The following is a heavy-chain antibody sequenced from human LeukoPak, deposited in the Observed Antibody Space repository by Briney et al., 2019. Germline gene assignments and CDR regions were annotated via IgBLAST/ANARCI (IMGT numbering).Heavy chain of an antibody. CDR3: ARAPTSGHLPYYFDY. CDR2: IIPILGIA. D-gene: IGHD5-12*01. J-gene: IGHJ4*02. Sequence: SVKVSCKASGGTFSSYAISWVRQAPGQGLEWMGRIIPILGIANYAQKFQGRVTITADKSTSTAYMELSSLRSEDTAVYYCARAPTSGHLPYYFDYWGQGTLVTVSS. CDR1: GGTFSSYA. V-gene: IGHV1-69*04.